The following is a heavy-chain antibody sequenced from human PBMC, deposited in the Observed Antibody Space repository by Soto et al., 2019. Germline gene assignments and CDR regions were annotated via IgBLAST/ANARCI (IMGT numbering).Heavy chain of an antibody. CDR3: GRLEGLATISYYFDY. D-gene: IGHD3-9*01. CDR1: GGSVRSSSYY. Sequence: SETLSLTCTVSGGSVRSSSYYWGWVRQPPGKGLEWIGSVYYSGSTYYNPSLESRVTISVDKSKNQFSLKLMSLSAADTAVYYCGRLEGLATISYYFDYWGQGALVTVSS. CDR2: VYYSGST. J-gene: IGHJ4*02. V-gene: IGHV4-39*01.